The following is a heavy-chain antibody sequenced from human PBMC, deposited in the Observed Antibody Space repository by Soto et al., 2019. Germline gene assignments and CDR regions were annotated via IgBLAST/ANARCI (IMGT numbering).Heavy chain of an antibody. CDR3: ARGRLDEYSSSSGGVYYYYFGMDV. CDR2: IYYSGST. V-gene: IGHV4-59*01. Sequence: ETLSLTCTVSGGSISSYYWSWIRQPPGKGLEWIGYIYYSGSTNYNPSLKSRVTISVDTSKNQFSLKLSSVTAADTAVYYCARGRLDEYSSSSGGVYYYYFGMDVWGQGTTVTVSS. CDR1: GGSISSYY. D-gene: IGHD6-6*01. J-gene: IGHJ6*02.